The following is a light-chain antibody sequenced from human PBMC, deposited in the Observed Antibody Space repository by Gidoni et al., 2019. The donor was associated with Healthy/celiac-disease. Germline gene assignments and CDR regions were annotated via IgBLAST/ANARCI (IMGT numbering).Light chain of an antibody. J-gene: IGKJ1*01. CDR3: QQYGSSPRT. V-gene: IGKV3-20*01. Sequence: VLTQSPGTLSLSPGERATLSCRASQSVSSSYLAWYQQKPGQAPRLLIYGASSRATGIPDRFSGSGSGTDFTLTISRLEPEDFAVYYCQQYGSSPRTFGQGTKVEIK. CDR1: QSVSSSY. CDR2: GAS.